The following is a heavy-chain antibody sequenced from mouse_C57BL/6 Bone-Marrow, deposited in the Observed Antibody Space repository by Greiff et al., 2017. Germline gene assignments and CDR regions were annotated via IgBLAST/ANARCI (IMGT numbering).Heavy chain of an antibody. V-gene: IGHV1-18*01. CDR3: ARDYGSSSWYVDV. CDR2: INPNNGGT. Sequence: EVKLVESGPELVKPGASVKIPCKASGYTFTDYNMDWVKQSHGKSLEWIGDINPNNGGTIYNQKFKGKATLTVDKSSSTAYMELRSLTSEDTAVYYCARDYGSSSWYVDVWGTETTVTVPS. D-gene: IGHD1-1*01. J-gene: IGHJ1*03. CDR1: GYTFTDYN.